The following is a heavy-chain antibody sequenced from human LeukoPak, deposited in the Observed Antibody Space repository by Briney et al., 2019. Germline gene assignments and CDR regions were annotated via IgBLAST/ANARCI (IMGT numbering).Heavy chain of an antibody. CDR2: IYYSGST. CDR3: ARHDSDFWSGSPYTPFDY. CDR1: GGSFSGYY. Sequence: SETLSLTCAVYGGSFSGYYWSWIRQPPGKGLEWIGYIYYSGSTNYNPSLKSRVTISVDTSKNQFSLKLSSVTAADTAVYYCARHDSDFWSGSPYTPFDYWGQGTLVTVSS. J-gene: IGHJ4*02. V-gene: IGHV4-59*08. D-gene: IGHD3-3*01.